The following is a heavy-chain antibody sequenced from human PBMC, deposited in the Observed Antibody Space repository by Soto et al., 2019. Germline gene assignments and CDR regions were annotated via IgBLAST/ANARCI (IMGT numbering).Heavy chain of an antibody. CDR1: GYTFTSSG. J-gene: IGHJ4*02. CDR3: ARDWFGIDY. CDR2: INPYNGNP. V-gene: IGHV1-18*01. D-gene: IGHD3-16*01. Sequence: QVQLVQSGAEVKKPGASVKVSCKASGYTFTSSGISWVRQAPGQGLAWMGWINPYNGNPNSAQKLQGRVTMTPDTSTNTAYMALRSLRADDPAVEYCARDWFGIDYWGQGTLVTVSS.